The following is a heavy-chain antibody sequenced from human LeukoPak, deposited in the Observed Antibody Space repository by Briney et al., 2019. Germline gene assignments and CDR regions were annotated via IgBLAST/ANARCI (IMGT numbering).Heavy chain of an antibody. J-gene: IGHJ4*02. V-gene: IGHV3-9*03. CDR1: GFTFSSYA. CDR3: ASANWNW. D-gene: IGHD1-7*01. CDR2: ISWNSGSI. Sequence: GGSLRLSCAASGFTFSSYAMSWVRQAPGKGLEWVSGISWNSGSIGYADSVKGRFTISRDNAKNSLYLQMNSLRAEDMALYYCASANWNWWGQGTLVTVSS.